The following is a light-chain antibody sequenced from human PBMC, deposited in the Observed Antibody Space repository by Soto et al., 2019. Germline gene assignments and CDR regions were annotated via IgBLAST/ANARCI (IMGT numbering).Light chain of an antibody. J-gene: IGLJ1*01. V-gene: IGLV2-11*01. CDR2: DVT. CDR1: SSDVGRYDY. Sequence: QSVLTQPRSVSESPGQSVTISCTGTSSDVGRYDYVSWYQQYPGEAPKLIIYDVTERPSGVPDRFSGSKSGNTASLTISGLRAEDEAAYSCCSFAGSYSYVFGSGTKVTAL. CDR3: CSFAGSYSYV.